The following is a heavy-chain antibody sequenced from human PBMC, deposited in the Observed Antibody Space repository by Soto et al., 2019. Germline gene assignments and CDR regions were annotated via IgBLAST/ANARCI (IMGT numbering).Heavy chain of an antibody. J-gene: IGHJ4*02. CDR3: ARDRVGYSYATAPQPGDY. CDR2: ISSSSSYI. Sequence: EVQLVESGGGLVKPGGSLRLSCAASGFNFSSYSMNWVRQAPGKGLEWVSCISSSSSYIYYADSVKVRFTISRDNAKKSLYLQMNRLRDEDTAVYYCARDRVGYSYATAPQPGDYWGQGTLVTVSS. V-gene: IGHV3-21*01. CDR1: GFNFSSYS. D-gene: IGHD5-18*01.